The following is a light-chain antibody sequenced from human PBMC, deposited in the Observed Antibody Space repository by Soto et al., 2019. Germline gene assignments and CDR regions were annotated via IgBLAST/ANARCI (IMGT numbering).Light chain of an antibody. CDR3: QLYDSYSEA. V-gene: IGKV1-5*03. J-gene: IGKJ1*01. CDR2: KAS. CDR1: QTISSW. Sequence: DIQMTQSPTTLSGSVGDRGTITCRASQTISSWLAWYQQKPGKAPKLLLYKASTLKSGVPSRFSGSGSGTECTLTMSSLQPDDFATYYCQLYDSYSEAFGQGTKVELK.